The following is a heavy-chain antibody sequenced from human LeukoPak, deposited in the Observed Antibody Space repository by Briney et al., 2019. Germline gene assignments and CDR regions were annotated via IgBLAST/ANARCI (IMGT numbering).Heavy chain of an antibody. CDR1: GGSISSYY. Sequence: NPSETLSLTCTVSGGSISSYYGSWIRQPPGKGLEWIGYIYYSGSTNYNPSLKSRVTISVDTSKNQFSQKLSSVTAANTAVYYCARHDKDYYDSSGRGPLTQHWGQGTLVTVSS. CDR2: IYYSGST. J-gene: IGHJ1*01. CDR3: ARHDKDYYDSSGRGPLTQH. D-gene: IGHD3-22*01. V-gene: IGHV4-59*08.